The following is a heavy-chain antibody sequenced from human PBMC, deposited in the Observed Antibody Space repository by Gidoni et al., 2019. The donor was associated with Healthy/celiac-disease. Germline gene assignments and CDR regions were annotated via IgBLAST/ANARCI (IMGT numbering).Heavy chain of an antibody. Sequence: MSWVRQAPGKGLEWVSAISGSGGSTYYADSVKGRFTISRDNSKNTLYLQMNSLRAEDTAVYYCAKRYYYDSSGYSAFDYWGQGTLVTVSS. CDR2: ISGSGGST. CDR3: AKRYYYDSSGYSAFDY. D-gene: IGHD3-22*01. V-gene: IGHV3-23*01. J-gene: IGHJ4*02.